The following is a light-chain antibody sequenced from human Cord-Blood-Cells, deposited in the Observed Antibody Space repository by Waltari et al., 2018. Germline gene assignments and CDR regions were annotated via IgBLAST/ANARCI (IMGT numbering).Light chain of an antibody. CDR3: QQSYSTPRT. CDR1: QSISSY. CDR2: AAS. V-gene: IGKV1-39*01. J-gene: IGKJ2*02. Sequence: DIQMIPSPSSLSASVGHRVTITCRASQSISSYLNWYQQKPGKAPKLLIYAASSLQSGVPSRFSGSGSGTDFTLTISSLQPEDFATYYCQQSYSTPRTFGQGTKLEIK.